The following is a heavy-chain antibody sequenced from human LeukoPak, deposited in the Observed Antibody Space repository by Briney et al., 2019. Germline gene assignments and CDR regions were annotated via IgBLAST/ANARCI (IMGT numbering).Heavy chain of an antibody. J-gene: IGHJ4*02. CDR2: FYPGDSDT. D-gene: IGHD3-22*01. CDR3: ARQGKTADRGVDY. CDR1: GYSFTSYW. Sequence: GESLKISCKGSGYSFTSYWIGWVRQMPGKGLEWMGIFYPGDSDTRYSPSFQGQVTISADKSISTAYLQWSSLKASDTAMYYCARQGKTADRGVDYWGQGTLVTVSS. V-gene: IGHV5-51*01.